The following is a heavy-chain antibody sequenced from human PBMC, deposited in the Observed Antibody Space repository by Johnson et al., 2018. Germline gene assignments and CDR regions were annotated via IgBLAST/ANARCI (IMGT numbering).Heavy chain of an antibody. V-gene: IGHV1-69*01. Sequence: QVQLVESGAEVKKPGSSVKVSCKASGGTFSSYAISWVRQAPGQGLEWMGGIIPIFGTANYAQKFQGRVTITADESTSTAYMELSSRGYEDTAVYYRVRALRYFDWLSHYYYYMDVWGKGTTVTVSS. CDR1: GGTFSSYA. CDR3: VRALRYFDWLSHYYYYMDV. J-gene: IGHJ6*03. CDR2: IIPIFGTA. D-gene: IGHD3-9*01.